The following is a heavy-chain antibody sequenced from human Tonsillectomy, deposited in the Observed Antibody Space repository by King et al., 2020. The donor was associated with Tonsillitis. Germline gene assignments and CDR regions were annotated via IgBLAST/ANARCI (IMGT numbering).Heavy chain of an antibody. Sequence: VQLQESGPGLVRPSETLSLTCAVSGYSISSGHYWAWNRQPPGKGLEWIGNIFHSGSTYYNPSLKSRATVSVDTSKNHFSLNLPSVTAADTAIYYCAREVGVASPFSHSWSHGTLVTFAS. CDR1: GYSISSGHY. J-gene: IGHJ5*01. D-gene: IGHD2-2*01. CDR3: AREVGVASPFSHS. V-gene: IGHV4-38-2*02. CDR2: IFHSGST.